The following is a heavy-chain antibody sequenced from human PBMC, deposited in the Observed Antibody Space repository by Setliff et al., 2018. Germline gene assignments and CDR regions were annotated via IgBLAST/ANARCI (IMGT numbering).Heavy chain of an antibody. Sequence: SVKVSCKASGYTFTSYAMHWVRQAPGQGLEWMGGTIPMFGSTSYAQKFQGRVTIITDESTTTAYTELSSLGSEDTAVFYCASADVVVAPWGQGTLVTVSS. V-gene: IGHV1-69*05. CDR2: TIPMFGST. J-gene: IGHJ4*02. CDR3: ASADVVVAP. CDR1: GYTFTSYA. D-gene: IGHD2-21*01.